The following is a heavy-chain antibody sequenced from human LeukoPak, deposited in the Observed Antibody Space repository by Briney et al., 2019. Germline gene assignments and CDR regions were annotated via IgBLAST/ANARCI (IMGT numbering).Heavy chain of an antibody. CDR2: ISYDRSNK. Sequence: GGSLRLSCAASGFTFSSYGMHWVRQAPGKGLEWVAVISYDRSNKYYADSVKGRFTISRDNSKNTLYLQMNSLRAEDTAVYYCATGQWLVGVYFDYWGQGTLVTVSS. V-gene: IGHV3-30*03. CDR3: ATGQWLVGVYFDY. J-gene: IGHJ4*02. D-gene: IGHD6-19*01. CDR1: GFTFSSYG.